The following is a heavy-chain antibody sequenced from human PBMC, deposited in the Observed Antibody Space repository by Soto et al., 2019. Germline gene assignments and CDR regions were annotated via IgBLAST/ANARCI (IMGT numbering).Heavy chain of an antibody. Sequence: AASVKVSCKASGGTFSSYAISWVRQAPGQGLEWMGGIIPIFGTANYAQKFQGRVTITADESTSTAYMELSSLRSEDTAVYYCARQDDDGYSYGVRYGMDVWGQGTTVTVSS. CDR3: ARQDDDGYSYGVRYGMDV. D-gene: IGHD5-18*01. J-gene: IGHJ6*02. CDR2: IIPIFGTA. CDR1: GGTFSSYA. V-gene: IGHV1-69*13.